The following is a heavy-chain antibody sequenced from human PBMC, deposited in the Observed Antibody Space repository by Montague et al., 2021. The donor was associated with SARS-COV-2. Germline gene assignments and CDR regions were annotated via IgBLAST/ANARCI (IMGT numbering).Heavy chain of an antibody. CDR3: ARHLGWGRWYIDV. D-gene: IGHD1-26*01. J-gene: IGHJ2*01. Sequence: SETLSLTCSVSGASMRTYYWTWIRESPGRGLERIGYISNSGITNYNHSLRSRATISLNTSTTQFSLKLTSVTTSDTALYYCARHLGWGRWYIDVWGRGTLVTVSS. CDR1: GASMRTYY. CDR2: ISNSGIT. V-gene: IGHV4-59*03.